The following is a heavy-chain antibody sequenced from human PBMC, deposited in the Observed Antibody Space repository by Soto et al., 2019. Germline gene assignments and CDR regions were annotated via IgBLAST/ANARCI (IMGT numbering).Heavy chain of an antibody. J-gene: IGHJ5*01. V-gene: IGHV3-30*18. CDR1: GFSFSTTG. CDR2: ISHDGGAV. Sequence: QVQLVESGGGVVQPGRSLRLSCAASGFSFSTTGMHWVRQAPGKGLEWVAMISHDGGAVHFADSVKGRFTISRDDSPNTLYLQMNSLRPEDTAVYYCAKDLYSSDWFNFFDSWGQGSLVTVSS. CDR3: AKDLYSSDWFNFFDS. D-gene: IGHD6-19*01.